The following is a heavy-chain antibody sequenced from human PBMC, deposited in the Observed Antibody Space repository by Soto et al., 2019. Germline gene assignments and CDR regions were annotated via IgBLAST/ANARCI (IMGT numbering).Heavy chain of an antibody. V-gene: IGHV4-30-4*01. CDR1: GGSISSGDYY. D-gene: IGHD6-13*01. J-gene: IGHJ5*02. Sequence: SVTLSLTCTVSGGSISSGDYYWSWIRQPPGKGLEWIGYIYYSGSTYYNPSLKSRVTISVDTSKNQFSLKLSSVTAADTAVYYCSRDGGYSSSRYTLYNWFDPWGQGTLVTVSS. CDR2: IYYSGST. CDR3: SRDGGYSSSRYTLYNWFDP.